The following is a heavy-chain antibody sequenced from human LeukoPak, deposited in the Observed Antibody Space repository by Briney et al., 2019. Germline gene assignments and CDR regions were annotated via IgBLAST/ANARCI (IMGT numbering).Heavy chain of an antibody. D-gene: IGHD6-19*01. CDR3: ARVVDEQCHELEFDY. J-gene: IGHJ4*02. CDR1: GFTFSSYE. CDR2: ISSSGSTI. Sequence: GGSLRLSCAASGFTFSSYEMNWVRQAPGKGLEWVSYISSSGSTIYYADSVKGRFTISRDNAKNSLHLQMNSLRVEDTAIYYCARVVDEQCHELEFDYWGQGTLVTVSS. V-gene: IGHV3-48*03.